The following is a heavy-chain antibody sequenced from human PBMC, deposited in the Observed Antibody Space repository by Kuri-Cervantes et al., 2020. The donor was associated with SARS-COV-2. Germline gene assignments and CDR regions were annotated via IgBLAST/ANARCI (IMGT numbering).Heavy chain of an antibody. D-gene: IGHD7-27*01. V-gene: IGHV1-69*05. J-gene: IGHJ6*03. CDR1: GGIFSSYA. Sequence: SVKVSCKASGGIFSSYAISWVRQAPGQGLEWMGGIIPIFGTANYAQKFQGRVTITTDESTSTAYMELSSLRSEDTAVYYCARMTTGDYMDVWGKGTTVTVSS. CDR2: IIPIFGTA. CDR3: ARMTTGDYMDV.